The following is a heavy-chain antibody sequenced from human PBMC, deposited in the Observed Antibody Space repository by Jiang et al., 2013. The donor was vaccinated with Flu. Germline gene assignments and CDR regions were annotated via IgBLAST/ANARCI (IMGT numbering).Heavy chain of an antibody. D-gene: IGHD3-16*01. V-gene: IGHV6-1*01. J-gene: IGHJ4*02. CDR3: ARGGGAVDS. CDR2: TYYRSKWFH. Sequence: SQTLSLTCAISGDSVSSNSAGWSWIRQSPSRGLEWLGRTYYRSKWFHDYALSVNSRITINPDTSKNHFSLQLNSVTPEDTAVYYCARGGGAVDSWGQGTLVTVSS. CDR1: GDSVSSNSAG.